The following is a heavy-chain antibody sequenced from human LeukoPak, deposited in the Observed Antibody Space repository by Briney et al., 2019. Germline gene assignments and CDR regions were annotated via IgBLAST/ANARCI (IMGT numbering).Heavy chain of an antibody. D-gene: IGHD3-3*01. Sequence: PSETLSLTCTVSGGSISSGGYYWSWIRQHPGKGLEWIGYIYYSGSTYYNPSLKSRVTISVDTSKNQFSLKLSSVTAADTAVYYCARVRYYDFWSGYYLGYYYYYMDVWGKGTTVTVSS. V-gene: IGHV4-31*03. J-gene: IGHJ6*03. CDR2: IYYSGST. CDR3: ARVRYYDFWSGYYLGYYYYYMDV. CDR1: GGSISSGGYY.